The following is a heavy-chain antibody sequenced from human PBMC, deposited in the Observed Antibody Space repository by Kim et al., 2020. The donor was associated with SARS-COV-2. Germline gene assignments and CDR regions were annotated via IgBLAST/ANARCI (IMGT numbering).Heavy chain of an antibody. J-gene: IGHJ4*02. CDR3: ATMDSSGYYKEYYFDY. D-gene: IGHD3-22*01. Sequence: ASVKVSCKVSGYTLTELSMHWVRQAPGKGLEWMGGFDPEDGETIYAQKFQGRVTMTEDTSTDTAYMELSSLRSEDTAVYYCATMDSSGYYKEYYFDYWGQRTLVPV. CDR2: FDPEDGET. CDR1: GYTLTELS. V-gene: IGHV1-24*01.